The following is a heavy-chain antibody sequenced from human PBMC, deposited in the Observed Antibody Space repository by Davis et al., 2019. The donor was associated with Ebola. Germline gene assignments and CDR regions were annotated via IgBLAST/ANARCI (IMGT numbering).Heavy chain of an antibody. CDR1: GGPISSYY. D-gene: IGHD6-25*01. V-gene: IGHV4-59*01. CDR3: ARGSGGTKGD. J-gene: IGHJ4*02. CDR2: IYYSGST. Sequence: SETLSLTCTVPGGPISSYYWSWIRQPPGKGLEWIGYIYYSGSTNYNPSLKSRVTISVDTSKNQFSLKLRSVTAADTAVYYCARGSGGTKGDWGQGTLVTVSS.